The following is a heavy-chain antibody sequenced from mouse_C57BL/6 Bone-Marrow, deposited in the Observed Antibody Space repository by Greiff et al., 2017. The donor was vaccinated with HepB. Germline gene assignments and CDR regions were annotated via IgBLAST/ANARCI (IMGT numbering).Heavy chain of an antibody. CDR1: GYTFTSYW. Sequence: QVQLQQPGAELVKPGASVKMSCKASGYTFTSYWITWVKQRPGQGLEWIGDIYPGSGSTNYNEKFKSKATLTVDKSSSTAYMQLSSLTSEDSAVYYCARLNYGSSYGYFDVWGTGTTVTVSS. V-gene: IGHV1-55*01. J-gene: IGHJ1*03. CDR3: ARLNYGSSYGYFDV. D-gene: IGHD1-1*01. CDR2: IYPGSGST.